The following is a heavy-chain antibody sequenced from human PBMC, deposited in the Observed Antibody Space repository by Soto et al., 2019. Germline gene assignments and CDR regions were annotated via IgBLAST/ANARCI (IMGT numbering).Heavy chain of an antibody. V-gene: IGHV3-30*03. CDR2: ISRDGGTK. CDR1: GFTVSTYG. J-gene: IGHJ4*02. Sequence: QVQLVESGGGVVQPGRSLRLSCAVSGFTVSTYGMHWVRQAPGKGLEWVAVISRDGGTKYYADSVKGRFTISRDNSMNPLFLEMNSLRGDSMAVYYCTCEVASGYWGQVTLVTGSS. D-gene: IGHD2-15*01. CDR3: TCEVASGY.